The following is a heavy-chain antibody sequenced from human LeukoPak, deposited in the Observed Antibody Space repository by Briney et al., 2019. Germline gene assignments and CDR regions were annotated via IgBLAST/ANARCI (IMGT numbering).Heavy chain of an antibody. CDR2: IKEDGGET. Sequence: PGGSLRLSCVASGFVFSNYWMGWVRQAPGKGLEWVANIKEDGGETYYVDSVKGRFTISRDNAKNSLDLQMNSLRDEDTAVYYGGSRKEVQTLFDNWGQGPLVTVSP. CDR3: GSRKEVQTLFDN. CDR1: GFVFSNYW. V-gene: IGHV3-7*01. J-gene: IGHJ4*02.